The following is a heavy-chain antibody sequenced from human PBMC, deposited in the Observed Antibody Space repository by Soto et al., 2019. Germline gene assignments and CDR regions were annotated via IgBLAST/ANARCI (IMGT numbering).Heavy chain of an antibody. Sequence: LSLTCAVYGGSFSGYYWSWIRQPPGKGLEWIGEINHSGSTNYNPSLKSRVTISVDTSKNQFSLKLSSVTAADTAVYYCARKYYYDSSGYCPFFDYWGQGTLVTVSS. CDR1: GGSFSGYY. V-gene: IGHV4-34*01. CDR2: INHSGST. J-gene: IGHJ4*02. CDR3: ARKYYYDSSGYCPFFDY. D-gene: IGHD3-22*01.